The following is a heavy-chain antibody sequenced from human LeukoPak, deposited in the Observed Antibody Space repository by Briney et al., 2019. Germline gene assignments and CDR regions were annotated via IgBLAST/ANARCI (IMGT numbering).Heavy chain of an antibody. V-gene: IGHV1-69*04. CDR2: IIPILGIA. D-gene: IGHD2-15*01. CDR1: GGTFSSYA. CDR3: ARVGCSGGSCYRTHDLGY. Sequence: SVKVSCTASGGTFSSYAISWVRQAPGQGLEWMGRIIPILGIANYAQKFQGRVTITADKSTSTAYMELSSLRSEDTAVYYCARVGCSGGSCYRTHDLGYWGQGTLVTVSS. J-gene: IGHJ4*02.